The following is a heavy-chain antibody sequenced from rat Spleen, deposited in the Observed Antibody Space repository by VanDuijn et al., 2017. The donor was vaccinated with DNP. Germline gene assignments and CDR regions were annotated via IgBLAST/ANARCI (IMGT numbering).Heavy chain of an antibody. V-gene: IGHV2S75*01. CDR1: GFSLTNYG. CDR2: IWGDGNT. J-gene: IGHJ3*01. CDR3: TRDLHWFAY. Sequence: QVQLKESGPVLVQASETLSLTCTVSGFSLTNYGVIWVRQSPGKGLEWMGIIWGDGNTDYNSALKSRLSINRDTSKSQVFLKMNSLQTEDTAIYYCTRDLHWFAYWGQGTLVTVSS.